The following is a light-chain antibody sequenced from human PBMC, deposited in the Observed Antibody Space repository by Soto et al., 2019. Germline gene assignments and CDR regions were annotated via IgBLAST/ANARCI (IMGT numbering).Light chain of an antibody. J-gene: IGKJ1*01. V-gene: IGKV3-20*01. CDR1: QSVSNNY. CDR3: QQYGSQGT. CDR2: GAS. Sequence: EIVLTQSPGTLSLSPGERATLSCRASQSVSNNYLAWYQQKPGQAPRLLIYGASNKPTGIPDRFSGSGSGTDFTLTISRLEPEDFAVYYCQQYGSQGTFGQGTKVEIK.